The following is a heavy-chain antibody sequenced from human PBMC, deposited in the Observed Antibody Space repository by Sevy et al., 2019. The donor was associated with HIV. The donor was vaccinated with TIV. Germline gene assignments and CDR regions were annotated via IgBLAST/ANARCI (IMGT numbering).Heavy chain of an antibody. CDR3: ARDRKVLLVVYAIPFDVFDI. J-gene: IGHJ3*02. V-gene: IGHV3-30*02. Sequence: GGPLRLSCAASGFTFSNHAMHWVRQAPGKGLEWVAFIRYDGTNEYYADSVKGRFTISRDNSKNTLYLQMNSLRPEDTAVYYCARDRKVLLVVYAIPFDVFDIWGQGTMVTVSS. CDR1: GFTFSNHA. D-gene: IGHD2-8*02. CDR2: IRYDGTNE.